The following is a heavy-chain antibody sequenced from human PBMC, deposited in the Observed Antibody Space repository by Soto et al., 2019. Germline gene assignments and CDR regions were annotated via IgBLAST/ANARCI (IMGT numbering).Heavy chain of an antibody. Sequence: SETLSLTCAVSGGSISSGGYSWSWIRQPPGKGLEWIGYIYHSGSTYYNPSLKSRVTISVDRSKNQFSPKLSSVTAADTAVYYCARGGYCSGGSCYWTYYYYGMDVWGQGTTVTVSS. CDR1: GGSISSGGYS. CDR2: IYHSGST. V-gene: IGHV4-30-2*01. D-gene: IGHD2-15*01. J-gene: IGHJ6*02. CDR3: ARGGYCSGGSCYWTYYYYGMDV.